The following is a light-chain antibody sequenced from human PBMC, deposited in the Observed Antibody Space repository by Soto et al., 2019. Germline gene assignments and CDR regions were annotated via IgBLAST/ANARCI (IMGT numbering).Light chain of an antibody. CDR3: QQTYSSPRT. V-gene: IGKV1-39*01. CDR2: AAS. Sequence: DIQMTQSPSSLSASVGDRVTITCRASQSISNYLNWYQQKPGKAPKLLMYAASSLQSGVSSRFSGSGSGTDFTLTISSLQPEDFATYSCQQTYSSPRTFGQGTKVEI. CDR1: QSISNY. J-gene: IGKJ1*01.